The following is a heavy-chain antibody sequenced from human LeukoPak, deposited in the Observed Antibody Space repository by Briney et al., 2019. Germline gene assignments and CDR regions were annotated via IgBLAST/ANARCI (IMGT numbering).Heavy chain of an antibody. CDR3: AKVAHYRGNYPYFDY. CDR2: ISGSGGNT. Sequence: GGSLRLSCAASGSTFSSYAMSWVRQAPGKGLEWVSAISGSGGNTYIADSVKGRFTISRDNSKNTLYLHMNSLRAEDTAVYYCAKVAHYRGNYPYFDYWGQGTLVTVSS. V-gene: IGHV3-23*01. D-gene: IGHD1-26*01. J-gene: IGHJ4*02. CDR1: GSTFSSYA.